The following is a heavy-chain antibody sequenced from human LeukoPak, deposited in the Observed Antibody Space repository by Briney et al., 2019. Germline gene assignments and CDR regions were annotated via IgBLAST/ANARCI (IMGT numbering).Heavy chain of an antibody. V-gene: IGHV4-59*12. J-gene: IGHJ3*02. Sequence: SETLSLTCTVSGGSINNYYWSWIRQPPGKGLEWIGYIYYSGSTNYNPSLKSRVTISVDTSKNQFSLKLSSVTAADTAVYYCARPTNYDSSGYLAFDIWGQGTMVTVSS. CDR3: ARPTNYDSSGYLAFDI. CDR1: GGSINNYY. D-gene: IGHD3-22*01. CDR2: IYYSGST.